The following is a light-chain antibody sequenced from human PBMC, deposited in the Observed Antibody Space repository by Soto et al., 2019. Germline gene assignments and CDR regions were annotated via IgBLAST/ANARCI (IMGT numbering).Light chain of an antibody. CDR1: SSDVGPYHL. CDR3: CSYAGGSTFWV. Sequence: QSALTQPASVSESPGQSITISCTGASSDVGPYHLVSWYQQHPGKGPQLIIYEGTQRPSGVSDRFSGSNSGNAASLTISGLQAEDEGDYYCCSYAGGSTFWVFGGGTKLTVL. CDR2: EGT. J-gene: IGLJ3*02. V-gene: IGLV2-23*01.